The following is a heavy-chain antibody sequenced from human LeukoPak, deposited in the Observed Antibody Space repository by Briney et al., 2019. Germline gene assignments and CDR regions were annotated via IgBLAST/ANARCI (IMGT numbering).Heavy chain of an antibody. J-gene: IGHJ4*02. Sequence: SQTLSLTCTVSGGSISSGSYYWSWSRQPAGKGLEWIGRIYTSGSTNYNPSLKSRVTISVDTSKNQFSLKLSSVTAADTAVYYCARIAARGTVAGGYWGQGTLVTVSS. V-gene: IGHV4-61*02. CDR2: IYTSGST. D-gene: IGHD6-19*01. CDR3: ARIAARGTVAGGY. CDR1: GGSISSGSYY.